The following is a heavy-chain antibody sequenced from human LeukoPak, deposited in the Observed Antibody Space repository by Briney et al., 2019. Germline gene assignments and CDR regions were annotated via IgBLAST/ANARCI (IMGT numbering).Heavy chain of an antibody. CDR2: INHSGST. CDR3: ARVDTGIAVAGPRKPEYFQH. V-gene: IGHV4-34*01. CDR1: GGSFSGYY. J-gene: IGHJ1*01. D-gene: IGHD6-19*01. Sequence: SETLSLTCAVYGGSFSGYYWSWIRQPPGKGLEWIGEINHSGSTNYNPSPKSRVTISVDTSKNQFSLKLSSVTAADTAVYYCARVDTGIAVAGPRKPEYFQHWGQGTLVTVSS.